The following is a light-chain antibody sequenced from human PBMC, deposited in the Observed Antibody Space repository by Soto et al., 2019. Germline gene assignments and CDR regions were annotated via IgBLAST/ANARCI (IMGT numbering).Light chain of an antibody. Sequence: EIVMTQSPGTLSVSPGERATLSCRASQSVSNNLAWYQQKPGQAPRLLIYGASTRATGIPARFSGSGSGTEFTLTISSLQSEDFAVYYCQQYNNWPPWTFGQGTKVEFK. V-gene: IGKV3-15*01. J-gene: IGKJ1*01. CDR3: QQYNNWPPWT. CDR1: QSVSNN. CDR2: GAS.